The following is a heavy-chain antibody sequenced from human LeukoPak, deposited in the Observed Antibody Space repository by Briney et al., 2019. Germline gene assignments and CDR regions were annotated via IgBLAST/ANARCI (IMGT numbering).Heavy chain of an antibody. CDR1: GFTFSSYV. J-gene: IGHJ3*02. V-gene: IGHV3-23*01. Sequence: GGSLRLSCAASGFTFSSYVMTWVRQAPGKGPEWVSTISGNGDNTHYADSVKGRFTISRDNSKNTLFLQMDSLRAEDTAVHYCAKDSGYDYVSAFDIWGQGTMVSVSS. CDR3: AKDSGYDYVSAFDI. CDR2: ISGNGDNT. D-gene: IGHD5-12*01.